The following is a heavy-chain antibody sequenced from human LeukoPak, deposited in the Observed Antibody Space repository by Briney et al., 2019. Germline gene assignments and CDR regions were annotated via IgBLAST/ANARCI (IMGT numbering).Heavy chain of an antibody. J-gene: IGHJ6*02. D-gene: IGHD4-17*01. CDR2: INHSGAT. V-gene: IGHV4-34*01. CDR1: GGSFSGYY. Sequence: SETLSLTCDVYGGSFSGYYWNWIRQPPGKGLEWIGEINHSGATNCNPSLKSRLTISLDTSRNQFSLNLTSVTAADTAVYYCARGFPASTVTSASYYGMDVWGQGTTVTVSS. CDR3: ARGFPASTVTSASYYGMDV.